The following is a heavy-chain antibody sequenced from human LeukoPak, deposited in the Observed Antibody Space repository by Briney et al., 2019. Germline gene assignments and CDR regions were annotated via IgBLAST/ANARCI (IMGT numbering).Heavy chain of an antibody. CDR2: IYYSGST. D-gene: IGHD1-26*01. J-gene: IGHJ4*02. Sequence: SETLSLTCTVSGGSISSGGYYWSWIRQHPGKGLEWIVYIYYSGSTYYNPSLKSRVTISVDRSKNQFSLKLSSVTAADTAVYYCARAEDSGSYLVFDYWGQGTRVTVSS. V-gene: IGHV4-31*03. CDR1: GGSISSGGYY. CDR3: ARAEDSGSYLVFDY.